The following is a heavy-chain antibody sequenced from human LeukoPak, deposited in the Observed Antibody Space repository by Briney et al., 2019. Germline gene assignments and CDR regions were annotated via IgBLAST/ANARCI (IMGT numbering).Heavy chain of an antibody. V-gene: IGHV3-23*01. CDR3: AKRGVVIRVVLVGFHKEAYYFDS. Sequence: GGSLRLSCAVSGFTLSNYGMSWVRQAPGKGLEWVAGISGSGGSTNYADSVKGRFTISRDNRKNTLYLQMNSLRVEDTAVYFYAKRGVVIRVVLVGFHKEAYYFDSWGQGALVAVSS. CDR2: ISGSGGST. J-gene: IGHJ4*02. CDR1: GFTLSNYG. D-gene: IGHD3-10*01.